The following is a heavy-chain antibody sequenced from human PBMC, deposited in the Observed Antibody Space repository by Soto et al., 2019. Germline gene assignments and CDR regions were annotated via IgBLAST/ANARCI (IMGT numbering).Heavy chain of an antibody. CDR2: INAGNGNT. D-gene: IGHD5-18*01. V-gene: IGHV1-3*01. J-gene: IGHJ4*02. CDR1: GCTFTSYA. CDR3: ARVRVEDTAMVGYFDY. Sequence: ASVKVSCKASGCTFTSYAMHWVRQAPGQRLEWMGWINAGNGNTKYSQKFQGRVTITRDTSASTAYMELSSLRSEDTAVYYCARVRVEDTAMVGYFDYWGQGTLVTSPQ.